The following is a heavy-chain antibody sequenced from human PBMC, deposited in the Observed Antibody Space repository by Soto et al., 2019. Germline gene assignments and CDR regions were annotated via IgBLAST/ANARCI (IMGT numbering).Heavy chain of an antibody. D-gene: IGHD3-22*01. J-gene: IGHJ6*02. CDR2: ISAYNGNT. CDR1: GYTFTSYG. Sequence: ASVKVSCKASGYTFTSYGISWVRQAPGQGLEWMGWISAYNGNTNYAQKLQGRVTMTTDTSTSTAYMELRSLRSDDTAVYYCARQVVITANYYYYGMDVWGQGTTVTVSS. CDR3: ARQVVITANYYYYGMDV. V-gene: IGHV1-18*01.